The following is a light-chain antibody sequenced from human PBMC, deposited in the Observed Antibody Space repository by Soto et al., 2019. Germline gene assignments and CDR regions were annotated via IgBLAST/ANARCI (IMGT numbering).Light chain of an antibody. J-gene: IGKJ4*01. CDR1: QSVSTSF. Sequence: IVLTQSPGTLSLSPWERATLSCRASQSVSTSFLAWFQQKPGQAPRLLIYGASSRATGIPDRFSGSGSGTDFTLTVSRLEPEDFAVYHCQQYETSPFTFGGGTKVDIK. CDR2: GAS. V-gene: IGKV3-20*01. CDR3: QQYETSPFT.